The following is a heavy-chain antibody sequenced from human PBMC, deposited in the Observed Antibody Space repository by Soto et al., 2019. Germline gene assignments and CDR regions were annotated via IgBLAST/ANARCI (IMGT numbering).Heavy chain of an antibody. V-gene: IGHV1-18*01. CDR3: ARAGGDIVLMVYAADTDY. CDR1: GYTFTSYG. CDR2: ISAYNGNT. Sequence: ASVKVSCKASGYTFTSYGISWVRQAPGQGLEWMGWISAYNGNTNYAQKLQGRVTMTTDTSTSTAYMELRSLRSDDTAVYYCARAGGDIVLMVYAADTDYWGQGTMVTVSS. D-gene: IGHD2-8*01. J-gene: IGHJ4*02.